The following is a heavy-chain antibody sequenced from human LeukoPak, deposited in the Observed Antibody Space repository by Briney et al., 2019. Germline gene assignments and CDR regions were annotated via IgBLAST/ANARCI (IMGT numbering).Heavy chain of an antibody. Sequence: GASVKVSCKASGYTFTSYGIRWVRQAPGQGLEWMGWISAYNGNTNYAQKLQGRVTMTTDTSTSTAYMELRSLRSDDTAVYYCARDKDYIWGSSHKFDYWGQGTLVTVSS. D-gene: IGHD3-16*01. CDR3: ARDKDYIWGSSHKFDY. V-gene: IGHV1-18*01. J-gene: IGHJ4*02. CDR1: GYTFTSYG. CDR2: ISAYNGNT.